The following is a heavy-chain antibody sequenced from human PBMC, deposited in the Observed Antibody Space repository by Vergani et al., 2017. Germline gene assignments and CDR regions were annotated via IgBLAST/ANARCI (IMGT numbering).Heavy chain of an antibody. V-gene: IGHV3-23*04. Sequence: EVQLVESGGGLVQPGGSLRLSCAASGFTFSSYAMSWVRQAPGKGLEWVSAISGSGGSTDYADSVQGRFTISRDNSKNTLYLQMNSLRAEDTAVYYCAKDHDYDYVWGSYRPFDYWGQGTLVTVSS. CDR3: AKDHDYDYVWGSYRPFDY. CDR2: ISGSGGST. J-gene: IGHJ4*02. D-gene: IGHD3-16*02. CDR1: GFTFSSYA.